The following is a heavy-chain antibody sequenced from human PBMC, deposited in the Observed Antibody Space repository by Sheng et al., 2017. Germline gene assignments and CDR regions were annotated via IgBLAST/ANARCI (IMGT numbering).Heavy chain of an antibody. V-gene: IGHV4-34*01. Sequence: QVQLQQWGAGLLKPSETLSLTCAVYGGSFSGYYWSWIRQPPGKGLEWIGEINHSGSTNYNPSLKSRVTISVDTSKNQFSLKLSSVTAADTAVYYCARGRLYCTNGVCRGRYFDYWGQGTLVTVSS. CDR3: ARGRLYCTNGVCRGRYFDY. CDR2: INHSGST. D-gene: IGHD2-8*01. J-gene: IGHJ4*02. CDR1: GGSFSGYY.